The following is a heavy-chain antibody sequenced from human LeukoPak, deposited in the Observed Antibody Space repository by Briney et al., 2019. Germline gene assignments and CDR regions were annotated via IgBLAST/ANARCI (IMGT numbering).Heavy chain of an antibody. D-gene: IGHD2-15*01. CDR2: LNPNTGDT. J-gene: IGHJ4*02. Sequence: PSVKVSCKAFGYMFTGYYMHWVRQTPGQGLGWMGSLNPNTGDTLLAQKFQGRVTMTRDTSITVGYMELSSLTFDDTAVYYCARDPDSGPDLWGQGTLVTVAS. CDR1: GYMFTGYY. V-gene: IGHV1-2*02. CDR3: ARDPDSGPDL.